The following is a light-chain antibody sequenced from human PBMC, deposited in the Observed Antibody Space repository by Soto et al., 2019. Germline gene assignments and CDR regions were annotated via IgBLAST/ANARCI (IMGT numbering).Light chain of an antibody. J-gene: IGKJ1*01. CDR1: QSVSSN. V-gene: IGKV3-15*01. CDR3: QQYNNWPT. Sequence: ELVVTQAPATLSVSPGERATLSCRASQSVSSNLAWYQQKPGQAPRVLIYGASTRATGIPARFSGSGSGTDFTLTISSLKSEDFAVYYCQQYNNWPTFGHGTKVDIK. CDR2: GAS.